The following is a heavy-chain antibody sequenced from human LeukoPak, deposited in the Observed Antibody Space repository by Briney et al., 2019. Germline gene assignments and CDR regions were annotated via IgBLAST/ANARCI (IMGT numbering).Heavy chain of an antibody. CDR1: GYSFSTHW. CDR2: IYPGDADT. D-gene: IGHD1-26*01. V-gene: IGHV5-51*01. J-gene: IGHJ4*02. Sequence: GESLKTSCKGSGYSFSTHWIGWVRQMPGKGLEWMGIIYPGDADTKYHQSFQGKRTISADNSISTAYLQWSSLKASDTAMYYCAIRYSGSYNDYWGQGTLVTVSS. CDR3: AIRYSGSYNDY.